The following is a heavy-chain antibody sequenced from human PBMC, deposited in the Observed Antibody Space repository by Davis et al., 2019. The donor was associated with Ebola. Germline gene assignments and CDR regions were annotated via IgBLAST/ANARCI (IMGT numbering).Heavy chain of an antibody. D-gene: IGHD5-12*01. Sequence: GESLKISCAASGFTFSDYYMSWIRQAPGKGLEWVSYISSSGSTIYYADSVKGRFTISRDNAKNSLYLQMNSLRAEDTAVYYCAKDSNTGCLDYWGQGTLVTVSS. J-gene: IGHJ4*02. V-gene: IGHV3-11*01. CDR2: ISSSGSTI. CDR1: GFTFSDYY. CDR3: AKDSNTGCLDY.